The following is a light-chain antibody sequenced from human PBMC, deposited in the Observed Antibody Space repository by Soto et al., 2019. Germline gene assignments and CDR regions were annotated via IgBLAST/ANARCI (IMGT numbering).Light chain of an antibody. CDR1: QSISSY. V-gene: IGKV1-39*01. J-gene: IGKJ1*01. CDR3: QQSDSTLWT. Sequence: DIQMTQSPSSLSASVGDRVTITCRASQSISSYLNWYQQKPGKAPKRLIYAASSLQSGVPSRFSGSGSGTDFTLTISSLQPEDFATYYCQQSDSTLWTFGEGTKVEIK. CDR2: AAS.